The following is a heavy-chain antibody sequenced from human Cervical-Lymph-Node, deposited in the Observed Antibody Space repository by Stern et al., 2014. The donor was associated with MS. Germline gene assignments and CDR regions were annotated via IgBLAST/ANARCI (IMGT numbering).Heavy chain of an antibody. CDR3: ARGFRFGGRAWYFDL. CDR2: IYYSGST. D-gene: IGHD3-10*01. V-gene: IGHV4-31*01. CDR1: GGSIGRGAYY. J-gene: IGHJ2*01. Sequence: QLQLQESGPGLVKPSQTLSLTCTVSGGSIGRGAYYWSWIRQLPGKGLEXIGYIYYSGSTYYNPSLKSLLTISVDTSKNQFSLKLSSVTAADTAVYYCARGFRFGGRAWYFDLWGRGTLVTVSS.